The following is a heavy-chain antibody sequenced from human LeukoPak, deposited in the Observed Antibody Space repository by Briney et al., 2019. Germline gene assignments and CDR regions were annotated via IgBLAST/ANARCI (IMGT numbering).Heavy chain of an antibody. CDR1: GGSFSGYY. CDR3: ASAGAAAGAVDY. Sequence: SETLSLTCAVYGGSFSGYYWSWIRQPPGKGPEWIGEINHSGSTNYNPSLKSRVTISVDTSKNQFSLKLSSVTAADTAVYYCASAGAAAGAVDYWGQGTLVTVSS. D-gene: IGHD6-13*01. V-gene: IGHV4-34*01. CDR2: INHSGST. J-gene: IGHJ4*02.